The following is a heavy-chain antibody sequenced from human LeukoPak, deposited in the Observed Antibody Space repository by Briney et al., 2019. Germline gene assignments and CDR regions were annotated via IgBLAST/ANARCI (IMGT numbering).Heavy chain of an antibody. D-gene: IGHD2-15*01. Sequence: GESLKISCKGSGYSFTNYWIAWVRQMPGKGLEWIGIIYPSDSDTRYNPSFQGQVIISADQSISTAYLQWNSLKASDTAMYYCARRYCSGGTCYFDYWGQGTLVTVSS. CDR3: ARRYCSGGTCYFDY. V-gene: IGHV5-51*01. CDR1: GYSFTNYW. J-gene: IGHJ4*02. CDR2: IYPSDSDT.